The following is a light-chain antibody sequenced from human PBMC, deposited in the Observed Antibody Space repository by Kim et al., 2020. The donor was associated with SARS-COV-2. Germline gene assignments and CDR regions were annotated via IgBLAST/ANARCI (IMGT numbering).Light chain of an antibody. V-gene: IGLV3-9*01. CDR3: QVWDSSTAV. J-gene: IGLJ1*01. Sequence: VGLGQTARITCGGNNIGSKNVHWYQQKPGQAPVLVIYRDSNRPSGIPERFSGSNSGNTATLTISRAQAGDEADYYCQVWDSSTAVFGTGTKATVL. CDR1: NIGSKN. CDR2: RDS.